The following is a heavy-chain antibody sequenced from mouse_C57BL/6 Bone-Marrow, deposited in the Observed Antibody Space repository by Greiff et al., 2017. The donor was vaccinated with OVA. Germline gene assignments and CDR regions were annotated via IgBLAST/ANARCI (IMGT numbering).Heavy chain of an antibody. V-gene: IGHV5-9-1*02. D-gene: IGHD1-1*01. CDR3: TRGNGSSPFDY. CDR2: ISSGGDYL. CDR1: GFTFSSYA. J-gene: IGHJ2*01. Sequence: EVKVVESGEGLVKPGGSLKLSCAASGFTFSSYAMSWVRQTPEKRLEWVAYISSGGDYLYYADPVTGRFTISRDNARNTLYLQMSSLKSEDTAMYYCTRGNGSSPFDYWGQGTTLTVSS.